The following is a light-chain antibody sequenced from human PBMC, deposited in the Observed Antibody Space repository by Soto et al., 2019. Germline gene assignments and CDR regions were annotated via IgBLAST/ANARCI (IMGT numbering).Light chain of an antibody. CDR2: TAS. V-gene: IGKV1-5*03. CDR3: QHYNSYSEA. CDR1: QTISSW. J-gene: IGKJ1*01. Sequence: QXXQSPSXXSGXXGDRVTXTWRASQTISSWLAWYQQKPGKAPKLLIYTASTLKSGVPSRFSGSGSGTEFTLTSSSLQPDDFATYYCQHYNSYSEAFGQGTKVEI.